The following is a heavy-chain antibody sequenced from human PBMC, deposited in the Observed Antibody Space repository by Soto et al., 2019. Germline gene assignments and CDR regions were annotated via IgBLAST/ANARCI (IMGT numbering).Heavy chain of an antibody. CDR1: GFAFSRHA. Sequence: QVQLVESGGGVVQPGRSLRLSCTPSGFAFSRHARHWVRQATGKGLEWVAVIWFDGSQKHYADSVKDRFTISRDNSKEKLFLQMNNMRAEYTAVYFCARRSFLEVGGFDTWGQGTLVTVS. CDR2: IWFDGSQK. D-gene: IGHD1-1*01. J-gene: IGHJ5*02. CDR3: ARRSFLEVGGFDT. V-gene: IGHV3-33*01.